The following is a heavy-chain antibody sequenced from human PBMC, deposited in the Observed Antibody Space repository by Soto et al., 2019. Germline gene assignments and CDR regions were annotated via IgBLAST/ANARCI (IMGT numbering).Heavy chain of an antibody. J-gene: IGHJ4*02. CDR1: GFLVNSAY. CDR3: ARSGYSFAWGY. V-gene: IGHV3-53*01. D-gene: IGHD5-18*01. Sequence: EVQLVESGGGLIPPGGSLRLSCAASGFLVNSAYMTWVRQAPGKGLDWLSMINSDGSTIYAESVKGRFTISRDNSKNRLELQMNSLRAEDTAMYYCARSGYSFAWGYWGQGTLVIVTS. CDR2: INSDGST.